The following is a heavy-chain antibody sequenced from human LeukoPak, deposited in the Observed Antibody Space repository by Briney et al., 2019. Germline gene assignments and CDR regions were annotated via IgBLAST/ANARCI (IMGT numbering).Heavy chain of an antibody. D-gene: IGHD2-15*01. Sequence: PSETLSLTCAVYGGSFNGYYWSWIRQPPGKGLEWIGEINRSGSTNYNPSLKSRVTISVDTSKNQFSLKLSSVTAADTAVYYCARVACSGGSCDGYYYYYYMDVWGKGTTVTVSS. V-gene: IGHV4-34*01. CDR1: GGSFNGYY. CDR3: ARVACSGGSCDGYYYYYYMDV. J-gene: IGHJ6*03. CDR2: INRSGST.